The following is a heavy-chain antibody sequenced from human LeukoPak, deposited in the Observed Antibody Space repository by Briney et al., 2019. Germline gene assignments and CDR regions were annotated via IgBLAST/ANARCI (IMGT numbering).Heavy chain of an antibody. V-gene: IGHV4-34*01. CDR1: GGSFSGYY. J-gene: IGHJ5*02. D-gene: IGHD3-10*01. CDR3: ARAKSGYYGSGSYNWFDP. Sequence: SETLSLTCAVYGGSFSGYYWSWIRQPPGKGLEWIGEINHSGSTNYNPSLKSRVTISVDTSKNQFSLKLSSVTAADTAVYYCARAKSGYYGSGSYNWFDPWGQGTLVTVSS. CDR2: INHSGST.